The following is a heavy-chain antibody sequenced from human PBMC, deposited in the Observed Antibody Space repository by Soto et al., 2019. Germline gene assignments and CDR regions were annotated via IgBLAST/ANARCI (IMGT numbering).Heavy chain of an antibody. V-gene: IGHV1-46*01. D-gene: IGHD3-9*01. CDR3: ARDEGYDILTGPGGYFQH. CDR1: GYTFTSYY. J-gene: IGHJ1*01. Sequence: QVQLVQSGAEVKKPGASVKVSCKASGYTFTSYYMHWVRQAPGQGLEWMGIINPSGGSTSYAQKFQGRVTLTRYTSTSTVYVELSSLRSEDTAVYYCARDEGYDILTGPGGYFQHWGQGTLVTVSS. CDR2: INPSGGST.